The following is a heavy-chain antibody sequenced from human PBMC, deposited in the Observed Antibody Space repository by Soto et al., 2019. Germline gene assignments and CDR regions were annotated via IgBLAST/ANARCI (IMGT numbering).Heavy chain of an antibody. CDR1: GYTFSSYG. CDR2: INTYNGNT. J-gene: IGHJ4*02. V-gene: IGHV1-18*04. D-gene: IGHD3-22*01. Sequence: GASVKVSCKATGYTFSSYGITWVRQAPGQGLEWMGWINTYNGNTNYVQKFQGRATMTTDTSTSTAYMELRSLRSDDTAIYYCAIDWLYDNGGYCLVNWGQATQVTVSS. CDR3: AIDWLYDNGGYCLVN.